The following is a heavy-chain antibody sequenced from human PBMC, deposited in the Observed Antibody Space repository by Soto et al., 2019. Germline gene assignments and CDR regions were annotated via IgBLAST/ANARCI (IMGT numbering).Heavy chain of an antibody. Sequence: GGSLRLSCAASGFTFSSYAMHWVRQAPGKGLEWVAVISYDGSNKYYADSVKGRFTISRDNSKNTLYLQMNSLRAEDTAVYYCARDYYDSSGYYGYWGQGTLVTVSS. V-gene: IGHV3-30-3*01. CDR3: ARDYYDSSGYYGY. J-gene: IGHJ4*02. D-gene: IGHD3-22*01. CDR2: ISYDGSNK. CDR1: GFTFSSYA.